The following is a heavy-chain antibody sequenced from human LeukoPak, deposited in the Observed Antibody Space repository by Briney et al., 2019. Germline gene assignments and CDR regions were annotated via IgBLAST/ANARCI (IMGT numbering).Heavy chain of an antibody. CDR3: AKEMATIVLDAFDI. D-gene: IGHD5-24*01. Sequence: GGSLRLSCAASGFPFSAYAMSWVRQAPGKGLEWVSAISASGDTTYYADSVRGRFTISRDNSKNTLYLQMNSLRAEDTAVYYCAKEMATIVLDAFDIWGQGTMVTVSS. CDR1: GFPFSAYA. V-gene: IGHV3-23*01. J-gene: IGHJ3*02. CDR2: ISASGDTT.